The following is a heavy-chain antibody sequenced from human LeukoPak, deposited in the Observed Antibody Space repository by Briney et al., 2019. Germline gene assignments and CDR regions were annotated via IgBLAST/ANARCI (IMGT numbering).Heavy chain of an antibody. CDR1: GGSISSGDYY. V-gene: IGHV4-30-4*01. CDR3: ARGQAHYYGMDV. Sequence: SETLSLTCTVSGGSISSGDYYWSWIRQPPGKGLEWIGYIYYSGSTYYNPSLKSRVTISVDTSKNQFSLKLSSVTAADTAVYYCARGQAHYYGMDVWGQGTTVTVSS. CDR2: IYYSGST. J-gene: IGHJ6*02.